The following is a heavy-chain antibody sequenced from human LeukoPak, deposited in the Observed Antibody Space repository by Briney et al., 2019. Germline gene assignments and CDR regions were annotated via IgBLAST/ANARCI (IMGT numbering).Heavy chain of an antibody. Sequence: SETLSLTCTVSGGSISSSSYYWGWIRQPPGKGLEWIGSIYYSGSTYYNPSLKSRVTISVDTSKNQFSLKLSSVTAADTAGYYCARFSSSWSFYFDYWGQGTLVTVSS. J-gene: IGHJ4*02. V-gene: IGHV4-39*01. CDR1: GGSISSSSYY. CDR2: IYYSGST. CDR3: ARFSSSWSFYFDY. D-gene: IGHD6-13*01.